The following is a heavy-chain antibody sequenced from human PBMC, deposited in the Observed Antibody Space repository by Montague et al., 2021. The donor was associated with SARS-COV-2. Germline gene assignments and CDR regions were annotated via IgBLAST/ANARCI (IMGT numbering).Heavy chain of an antibody. CDR2: INHSGTT. J-gene: IGHJ4*02. V-gene: IGHV4-34*01. Sequence: SETPSLTCAVYGGSSSGYYWTWIRQSPGKGLEWIAEINHSGTTNYNFNPSLRSRVTISVDTSKSQFSLKLSSVTAADTGVYYCARWDPQTLTLIGLRGKSASDYWGQGTLVTVSS. CDR3: ARWDPQTLTLIGLRGKSASDY. CDR1: GGSSSGYY. D-gene: IGHD4-23*01.